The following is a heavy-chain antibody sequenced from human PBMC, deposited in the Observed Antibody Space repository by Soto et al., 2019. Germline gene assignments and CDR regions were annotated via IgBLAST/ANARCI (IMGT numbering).Heavy chain of an antibody. Sequence: SPTLSLTCAISGDSVSGNSAACKWIRQSPSKGLEWLGRTYYRSKCYNDYAISVKSRININPDTSKNQFSLQRNSVTPEETTVYYCARDSIAAAGTGGPTYYLGQGTLVTVSS. CDR1: GDSVSGNSAA. D-gene: IGHD6-13*01. CDR3: ARDSIAAAGTGGPTYY. V-gene: IGHV6-1*01. CDR2: TYYRSKCYN. J-gene: IGHJ4*02.